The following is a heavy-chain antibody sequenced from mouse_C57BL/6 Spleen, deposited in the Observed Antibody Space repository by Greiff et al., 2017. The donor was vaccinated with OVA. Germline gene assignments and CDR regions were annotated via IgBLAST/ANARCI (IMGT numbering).Heavy chain of an antibody. J-gene: IGHJ1*03. Sequence: VQLQQPGAELVMPGASVKLSCKASGYTFTSYWMHWVKQRPGPGLEWIGELDPSDSYTNYNQKFKGKSTLTVDKSSSTAYMQLSSLTSDDSAVYYCASLHYYGSRRGYFDVWGTGTTVTVSS. CDR1: GYTFTSYW. V-gene: IGHV1-69*01. D-gene: IGHD1-1*01. CDR3: ASLHYYGSRRGYFDV. CDR2: LDPSDSYT.